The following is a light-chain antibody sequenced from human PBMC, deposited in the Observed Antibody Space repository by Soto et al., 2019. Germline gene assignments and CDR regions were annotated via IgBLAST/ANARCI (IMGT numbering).Light chain of an antibody. Sequence: EVVMTQSPATLSVSPGERATLSCRASQSVSSNLAWYQQKPGQDPRLLIYGASTRATGSPARFSGSGSGTEFTLTISSLQSADFAVYYCQQYNNWPPWTFGQGTKVEIK. CDR3: QQYNNWPPWT. CDR2: GAS. CDR1: QSVSSN. V-gene: IGKV3-15*01. J-gene: IGKJ1*01.